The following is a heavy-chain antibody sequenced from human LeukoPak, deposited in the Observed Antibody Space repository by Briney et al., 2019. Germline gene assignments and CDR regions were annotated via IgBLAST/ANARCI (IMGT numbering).Heavy chain of an antibody. D-gene: IGHD2-21*01. J-gene: IGHJ3*02. CDR1: GGTFSSYA. V-gene: IGHV1-69*13. CDR2: IIPIFGTA. CDR3: ARATYCGGDCQGSAFDI. Sequence: SVKVSCKASGGTFSSYAISWVRQAPGQGLEWMGGIIPIFGTANYAQKFQGRVTITADESTSTAYMELSSLRSDDTAVYYCARATYCGGDCQGSAFDIWGQGTMVTVSS.